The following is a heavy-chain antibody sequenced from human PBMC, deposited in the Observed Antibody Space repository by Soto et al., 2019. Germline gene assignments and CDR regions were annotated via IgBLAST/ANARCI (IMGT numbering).Heavy chain of an antibody. J-gene: IGHJ5*02. CDR3: ARRERYYGSPGWFDP. CDR1: GDSVSNSGYY. V-gene: IGHV4-39*01. Sequence: SETLSLTCTVSGDSVSNSGYYWGWIRQPPGKGLEWIGTVYYNENTYYNPSLKSRVTITVDTAKNQFSLNLRSVTAADTAMYFCARRERYYGSPGWFDPWGPGTLVTVSS. D-gene: IGHD3-10*01. CDR2: VYYNENT.